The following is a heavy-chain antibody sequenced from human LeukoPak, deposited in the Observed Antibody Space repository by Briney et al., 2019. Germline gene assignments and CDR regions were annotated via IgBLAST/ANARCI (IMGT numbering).Heavy chain of an antibody. CDR2: IYYSGST. V-gene: IGHV4-59*12. J-gene: IGHJ1*01. Sequence: PSETLSLTCTVSGGSISSYYWSWIRQPPGKGLEWIGYIYYSGSTNYNPSLKSRVTISVGTSKNQFSLKLSSVTAADTAVYYRARYLDYGGNSRVFQHWGQGTLVTVSS. CDR3: ARYLDYGGNSRVFQH. CDR1: GGSISSYY. D-gene: IGHD4-23*01.